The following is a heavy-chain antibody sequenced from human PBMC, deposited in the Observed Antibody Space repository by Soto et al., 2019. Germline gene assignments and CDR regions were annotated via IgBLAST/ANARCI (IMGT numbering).Heavy chain of an antibody. CDR3: ARDSPIGSVFSGYDAIDL. CDR2: IIPILDTA. D-gene: IGHD5-12*01. V-gene: IGHV1-69*08. Sequence: QVQLVQSGAEVKEPGSSVKVSCKASGGTFSTSTFTWVRQAPGQGLEWMGRIIPILDTADYAQKFQGSVTITAXKXTXTTXMELSSLRSEDTGIYYCARDSPIGSVFSGYDAIDLWGQGTLVTVSP. CDR1: GGTFSTST. J-gene: IGHJ4*02.